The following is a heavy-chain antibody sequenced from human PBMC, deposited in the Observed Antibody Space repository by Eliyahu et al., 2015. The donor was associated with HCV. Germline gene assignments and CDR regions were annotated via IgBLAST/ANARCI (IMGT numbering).Heavy chain of an antibody. CDR3: ASGGGGIAVAGTGGWFDP. CDR1: GGSIXXXY. J-gene: IGHJ5*02. CDR2: IHYSGST. Sequence: QVQLQESGPGLVKPSETLSLTCSVSGGSIXXXYWSWIRQPPGXGLEWIGYIHYSGSTNYXPSLKSRVTISVDTSKNQFSLNLTSVTAADTAVYYCASGGGGIAVAGTGGWFDPWGQGTLVTVSS. D-gene: IGHD6-19*01. V-gene: IGHV4-59*01.